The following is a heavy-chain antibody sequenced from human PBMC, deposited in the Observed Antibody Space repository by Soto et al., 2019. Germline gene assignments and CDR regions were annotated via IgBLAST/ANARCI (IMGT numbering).Heavy chain of an antibody. CDR1: GASVTGSSC. Sequence: QVQLQESGPGLMKPSETLSLTCTVSGASVTGSSCWSWIRQPAGKGLEWIGRFSLSGTTNYNPSLRRRVTMSADVSKNQFSLRLTSVTAADTALYYCARGMTPPGAPAWYYFDSWGQGTLVTVSS. J-gene: IGHJ4*02. CDR2: FSLSGTT. CDR3: ARGMTPPGAPAWYYFDS. D-gene: IGHD2-8*02. V-gene: IGHV4-4*07.